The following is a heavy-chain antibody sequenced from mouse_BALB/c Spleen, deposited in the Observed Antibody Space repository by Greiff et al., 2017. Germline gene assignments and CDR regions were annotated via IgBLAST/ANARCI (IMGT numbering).Heavy chain of an antibody. J-gene: IGHJ3*01. Sequence: QVQLQQPGAELVKPGASVKLSCKASGYTFTSYYMYWVKQRPGQGLEWIGGINPSNGGTNFNEKFKSKATLTVDKSSSTAYMQLSSLTSEDSAVYYCTRCIGGYAWFAYWGQGTLVTVSA. CDR3: TRCIGGYAWFAY. V-gene: IGHV1S81*02. D-gene: IGHD1-1*02. CDR1: GYTFTSYY. CDR2: INPSNGGT.